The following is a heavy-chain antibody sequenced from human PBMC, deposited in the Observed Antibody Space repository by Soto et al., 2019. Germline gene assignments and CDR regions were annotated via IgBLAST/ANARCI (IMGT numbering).Heavy chain of an antibody. V-gene: IGHV1-69*13. D-gene: IGHD3-22*01. CDR1: GGTFSSYA. Sequence: SVKVSCKASGGTFSSYAISWVRQAPGQGLEWMGGIIPIFGTANYAQKFQGRVTITADESTSTAYMELSSLRSEDTAVYYCASPEYYYDSSGYYLFDYWGQGTLVTVSS. CDR3: ASPEYYYDSSGYYLFDY. J-gene: IGHJ4*02. CDR2: IIPIFGTA.